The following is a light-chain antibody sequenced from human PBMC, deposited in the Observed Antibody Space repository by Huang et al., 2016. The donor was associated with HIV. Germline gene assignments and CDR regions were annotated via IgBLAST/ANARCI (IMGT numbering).Light chain of an antibody. J-gene: IGKJ1*01. Sequence: DIVMTQSPDSLAVSLGERATINCKSSQSVLYSSNNKNYLAWYQQKPGQPPKLIIYWASTRESGVPDRFSGSGSGTDFTLTISSLQAEDVAVYYCQQYYSIPPEFGQGTTVEIK. CDR3: QQYYSIPPE. CDR2: WAS. V-gene: IGKV4-1*01. CDR1: QSVLYSSNNKNY.